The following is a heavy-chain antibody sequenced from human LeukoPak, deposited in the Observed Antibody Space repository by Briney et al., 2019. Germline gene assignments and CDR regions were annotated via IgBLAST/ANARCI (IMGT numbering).Heavy chain of an antibody. V-gene: IGHV4-39*01. CDR1: GGSMSSSSYY. Sequence: SETLSLTCGVSGGSMSSSSYYWGWIRQPPGKGLEWIGSSSYSGSTYFNPSLKSRVTISVDTSRNQFSLKLTSVTAADTAVYYCARHSYGCSPNYFDYWGQGTLVTVSS. D-gene: IGHD6-13*01. J-gene: IGHJ4*02. CDR3: ARHSYGCSPNYFDY. CDR2: SSYSGST.